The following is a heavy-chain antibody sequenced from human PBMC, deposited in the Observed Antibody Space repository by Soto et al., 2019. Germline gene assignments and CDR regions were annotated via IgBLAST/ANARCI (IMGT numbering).Heavy chain of an antibody. Sequence: ASVEVSCKASGYDFTAYDINWVRQASGQGLEWMGWMNPINGATGSARRFQGRVSMTRNTATATAYLELTSLRSDDSAVYYCGRGPSPRAPAGGTPYYYAMDVWGQGTTVTVSS. V-gene: IGHV1-8*02. J-gene: IGHJ6*02. CDR2: MNPINGAT. D-gene: IGHD6-13*01. CDR3: GRGPSPRAPAGGTPYYYAMDV. CDR1: GYDFTAYD.